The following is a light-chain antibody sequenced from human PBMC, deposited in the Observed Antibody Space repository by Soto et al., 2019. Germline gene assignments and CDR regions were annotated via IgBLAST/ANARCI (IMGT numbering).Light chain of an antibody. CDR3: QSYASSLSAYV. CDR1: SSNIEAGYD. Sequence: QSVLTQPPSVSGAPGQRVTISCTGSSSNIEAGYDVHWFQQFPGTAPKLLIYSSYNRPSGVPDRFSGSKSGTSASLAITGLQAADDADFYCQSYASSLSAYVFGTGTKVTVL. CDR2: SSY. J-gene: IGLJ1*01. V-gene: IGLV1-40*01.